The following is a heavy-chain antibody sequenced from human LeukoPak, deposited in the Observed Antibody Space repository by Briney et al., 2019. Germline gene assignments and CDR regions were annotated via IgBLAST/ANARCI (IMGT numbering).Heavy chain of an antibody. CDR3: ARGDYGDYVRVDY. D-gene: IGHD4-17*01. CDR2: ICYSGST. CDR1: GGSISSYY. Sequence: PSETLSLTCTVSGGSISSYYWSWIRQPPGKGLEWIGYICYSGSTNYNPSLKSRVTISVDTSKNQFSLKLSSVTAADTAVYYCARGDYGDYVRVDYWGQGTLVTVSS. V-gene: IGHV4-59*01. J-gene: IGHJ4*02.